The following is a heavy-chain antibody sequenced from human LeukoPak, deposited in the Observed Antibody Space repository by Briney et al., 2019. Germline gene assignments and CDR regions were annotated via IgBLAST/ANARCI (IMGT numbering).Heavy chain of an antibody. V-gene: IGHV1-69*06. CDR2: IIPIFGTA. Sequence: ASVKVSCKASGGTFSSYAISWVRQAPGQGLEWMGGIIPIFGTANYAQKFQGRVTITADKSTSTAYMELSSLRSEDTAVYYCASNGLPPDYYYYYGMDVRGKGTTVTVSS. D-gene: IGHD4-17*01. CDR3: ASNGLPPDYYYYYGMDV. J-gene: IGHJ6*04. CDR1: GGTFSSYA.